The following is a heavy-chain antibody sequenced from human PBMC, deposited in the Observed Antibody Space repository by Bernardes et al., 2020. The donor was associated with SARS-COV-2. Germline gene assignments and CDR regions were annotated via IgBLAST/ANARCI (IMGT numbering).Heavy chain of an antibody. D-gene: IGHD2-15*01. CDR1: GYTFTGHY. CDR2: INPNSGDT. CDR3: AKGTLGFCSGVSCPGRYYGMDV. V-gene: IGHV1-2*02. J-gene: IGHJ6*02. Sequence: ASVKVSCKASGYTFTGHYIHWVRQAPGQGLEWVGWINPNSGDTKYAQKFQGGVTMTRDTSINTVYMELRWLRSDDTAVYYCAKGTLGFCSGVSCPGRYYGMDVWGQGTTVTVSS.